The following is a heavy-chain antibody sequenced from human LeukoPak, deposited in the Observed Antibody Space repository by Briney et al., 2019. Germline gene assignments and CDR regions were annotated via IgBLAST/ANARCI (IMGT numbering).Heavy chain of an antibody. CDR2: ISYDGSNK. CDR1: GFTFSSYA. D-gene: IGHD3-9*01. Sequence: GGSLRLSCAASGFTFSSYAMHWVRQAPGKGLEWVAVISYDGSNKYYADSVKGRFTISRDNSKNTLYLQMNSLRAEDTAVYYCARDSQHNSLTGYSNDYWGQGTLVTVSS. CDR3: ARDSQHNSLTGYSNDY. V-gene: IGHV3-30-3*01. J-gene: IGHJ4*02.